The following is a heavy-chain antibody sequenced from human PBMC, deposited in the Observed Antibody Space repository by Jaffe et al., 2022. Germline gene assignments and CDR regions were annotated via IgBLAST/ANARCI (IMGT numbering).Heavy chain of an antibody. CDR3: ARDRYDFWSGNLQYYFDY. Sequence: QVQLVQSGAEVKKPGASVKVSCKASGYTFTSYGISWVRQAPGQGLEWMGWISAYNGNTNYAQKLQGRVTMTTDTSTSTAYMELRSLRSDDTAVYYCARDRYDFWSGNLQYYFDYWGQGTLVTVSS. D-gene: IGHD3-3*01. J-gene: IGHJ4*02. V-gene: IGHV1-18*01. CDR2: ISAYNGNT. CDR1: GYTFTSYG.